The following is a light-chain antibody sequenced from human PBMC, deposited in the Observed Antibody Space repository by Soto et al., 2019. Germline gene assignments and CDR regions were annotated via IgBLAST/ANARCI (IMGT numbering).Light chain of an antibody. J-gene: IGKJ1*01. CDR2: DVS. Sequence: DTQMTQSPSTLSASVGDRVTITCRASQTISTWLAWYQQRPGKAPKLLIYDVSTLERGVPSRFSGSGSGTQFTRTISSLQPDDFATYYCQQYTYPSTFGQGTKVEIK. CDR1: QTISTW. CDR3: QQYTYPST. V-gene: IGKV1-5*01.